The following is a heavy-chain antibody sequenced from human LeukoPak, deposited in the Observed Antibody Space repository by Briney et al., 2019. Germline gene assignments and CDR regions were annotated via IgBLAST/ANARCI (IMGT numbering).Heavy chain of an antibody. CDR3: AREGVVIAIVYLDV. V-gene: IGHV3-30*02. D-gene: IGHD2-21*01. J-gene: IGHJ6*03. CDR2: IRYDGSNK. CDR1: GFTFSSYG. Sequence: GGSLRLSCAASGFTFSSYGMHWVRQAPGKGLEWVAFIRYDGSNKYYADSVKGRFTISRDNSKNTLYLQMNSLRAEDTAVYYCAREGVVIAIVYLDVWGKGTTVTVSS.